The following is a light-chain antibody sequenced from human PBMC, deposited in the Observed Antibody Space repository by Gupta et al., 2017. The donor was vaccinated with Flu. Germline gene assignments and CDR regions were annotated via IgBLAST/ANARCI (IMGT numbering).Light chain of an antibody. J-gene: IGLJ2*01. CDR2: EGS. CDR1: SSDVGSYNL. V-gene: IGLV2-23*01. Sequence: QSALTQPASVSGSPGQSITISCTGTSSDVGSYNLVSWYHQHPGKAPKLMIYEGSTRPSGVSNRFSGSKSGNTASLTISGLQAEDEADYYCCSYAGSSTVVFGGGTKLTVL. CDR3: CSYAGSSTVV.